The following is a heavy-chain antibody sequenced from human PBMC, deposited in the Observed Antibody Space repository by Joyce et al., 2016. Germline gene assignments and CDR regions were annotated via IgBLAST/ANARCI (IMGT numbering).Heavy chain of an antibody. CDR2: ISATSYYI. Sequence: QLVESGGGVVKAGGSLRLSCEASGSTFRSSSMSWFRQAAGKGVEWVAAISATSYYIFHAETVRGRFTVSRDNAKKTLYLQMNSLRAEDSAVFYCARGGISYYYAMDVWGQGTTVTVSS. CDR1: GSTFRSSS. J-gene: IGHJ6*02. D-gene: IGHD3-16*01. V-gene: IGHV3-21*01. CDR3: ARGGISYYYAMDV.